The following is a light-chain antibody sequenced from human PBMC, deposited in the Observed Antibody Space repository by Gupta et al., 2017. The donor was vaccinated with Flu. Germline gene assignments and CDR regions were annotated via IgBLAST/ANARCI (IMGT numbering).Light chain of an antibody. Sequence: IVMTQSPLDLPVTPGEPASISCRSSQSLLHSNGYNYLDWYLQKPGQSPQLLIYLGSNRASGVPDRFSGSGSGTDFTLNISRVEAEDVGVYYCLQALQTPPTFGQGTKVEIK. CDR1: QSLLHSNGYNY. J-gene: IGKJ1*01. V-gene: IGKV2-28*01. CDR3: LQALQTPPT. CDR2: LGS.